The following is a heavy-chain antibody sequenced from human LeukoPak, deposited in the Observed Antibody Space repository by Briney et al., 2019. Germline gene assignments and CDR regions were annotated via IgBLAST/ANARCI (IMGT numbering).Heavy chain of an antibody. J-gene: IGHJ4*02. Sequence: SETLSLTCTVSGASISSYFWTWIRQSPGKGLEWIGYISNIGSTNYNPSLKSRVTISGDTSKNQFSLKLSSVTAADTAVYYCASAPIYDYVWGSYRPDPYYFDYWGQGTLVTVSS. CDR1: GASISSYF. V-gene: IGHV4-59*01. CDR2: ISNIGST. D-gene: IGHD3-16*02. CDR3: ASAPIYDYVWGSYRPDPYYFDY.